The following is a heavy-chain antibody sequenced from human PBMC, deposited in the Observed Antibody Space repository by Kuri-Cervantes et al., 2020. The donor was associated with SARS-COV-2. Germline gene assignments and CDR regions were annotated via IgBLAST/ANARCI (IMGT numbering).Heavy chain of an antibody. V-gene: IGHV3-30*03. J-gene: IGHJ6*02. Sequence: GGSLRLSCEASGFNFSRTDMHWVRQAPGKGLEWVAVISHDGKNKKCIASGRGRFTISRDNSQNTLYLHMNSLRAEDTAVYYCARDWAGYCSSTSCYSYYYYGMDVWGQGTTVTVSS. CDR2: ISHDGKNK. CDR3: ARDWAGYCSSTSCYSYYYYGMDV. CDR1: GFNFSRTD. D-gene: IGHD2-2*01.